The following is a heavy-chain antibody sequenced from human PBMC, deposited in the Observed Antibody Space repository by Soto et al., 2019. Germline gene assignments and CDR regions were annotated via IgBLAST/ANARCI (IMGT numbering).Heavy chain of an antibody. CDR1: GGSISSGGNS. CDR3: ARAHVFTWVDP. V-gene: IGHV4-31*03. D-gene: IGHD3-10*02. Sequence: TLSLTRTVSGGSISSGGNSWRWIRQHPGKGLEWIGYMYHSGCTYYNPSLKSRVTISVDTSKNQFSLKLSSVTAADTAVYYCARAHVFTWVDPWGQGTLVPVSP. CDR2: MYHSGCT. J-gene: IGHJ5*02.